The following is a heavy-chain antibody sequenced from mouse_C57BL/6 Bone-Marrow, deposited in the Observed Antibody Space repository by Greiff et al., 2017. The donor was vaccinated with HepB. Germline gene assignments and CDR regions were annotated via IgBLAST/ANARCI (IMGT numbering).Heavy chain of an antibody. D-gene: IGHD5-1-1*01. CDR2: IYPSDSET. Sequence: VQLQESGAELVRPGSSVKLSCKASGYTFTSYWIDWVKQRPGQGLEWIGNIYPSDSETHYNQKFKDKATLTVDKSSSTAYMQLSSLTSEDSAVYYCARADHHTYSTGGRDYWGQGTTLTVSA. CDR3: ARADHHTYSTGGRDY. CDR1: GYTFTSYW. J-gene: IGHJ2*01. V-gene: IGHV1-61*01.